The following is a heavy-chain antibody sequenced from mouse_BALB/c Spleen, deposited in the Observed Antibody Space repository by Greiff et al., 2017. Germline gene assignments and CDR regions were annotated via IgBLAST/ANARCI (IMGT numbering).Heavy chain of an antibody. CDR3: ANLGRGY. Sequence: EVKVEESGAELVKPGASVKLSCTASGFNIKDTYMHWVKQRPEQGLEWIGRIDPANGNTKYDPKFQGKATITADTSSNTAYLQLSSLTSEDTAVYYCANLGRGYWGQGTTLTVSS. D-gene: IGHD4-1*01. CDR2: IDPANGNT. V-gene: IGHV14-3*02. J-gene: IGHJ2*01. CDR1: GFNIKDTY.